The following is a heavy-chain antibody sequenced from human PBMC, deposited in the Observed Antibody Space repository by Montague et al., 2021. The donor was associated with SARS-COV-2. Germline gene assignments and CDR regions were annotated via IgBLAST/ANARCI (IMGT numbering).Heavy chain of an antibody. CDR3: ARTLHDYIWGSYRSPYWFDP. J-gene: IGHJ5*02. CDR2: INHSGST. Sequence: SETLSLTCTVSGGSISGYYWSWIRQPPGKGLEWIGEINHSGSTNYNPSLKSRVTISVDTSKNQFSLKLSSVTAADTAVYYCARTLHDYIWGSYRSPYWFDPWGQGTLVTVSS. D-gene: IGHD3-16*02. V-gene: IGHV4-34*01. CDR1: GGSISGYY.